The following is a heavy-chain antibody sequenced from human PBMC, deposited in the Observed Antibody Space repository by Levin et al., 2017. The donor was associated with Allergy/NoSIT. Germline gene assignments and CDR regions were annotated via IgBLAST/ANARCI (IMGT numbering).Heavy chain of an antibody. D-gene: IGHD7-27*01. Sequence: GESLKISCAASGFSFSSYGMHWVRQAPGKGLEWVAVIWYDGSYKYYGDSVRDRFTISRDISENTLYLQMTSLRAEDTAVYYCARGGGLGIGNYYGLDVWGQGTTVTVSS. V-gene: IGHV3-33*01. CDR2: IWYDGSYK. CDR3: ARGGGLGIGNYYGLDV. CDR1: GFSFSSYG. J-gene: IGHJ6*02.